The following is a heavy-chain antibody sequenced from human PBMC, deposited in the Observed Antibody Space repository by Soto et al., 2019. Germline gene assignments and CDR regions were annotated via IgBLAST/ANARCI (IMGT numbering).Heavy chain of an antibody. CDR3: ARTAAAGKYYYGVDV. CDR2: IYPGDSDT. V-gene: IGHV5-51*01. CDR1: VYSFTSYW. Sequence: GESLKISCKVSVYSFTSYWIVCVLPVPVKGLEWMGIIYPGDSDTRYSPSFQGQVTISADKSISTAYLQWSSLKASDTAIYYCARTAAAGKYYYGVDVWGQGTTVTVSS. D-gene: IGHD6-13*01. J-gene: IGHJ6*02.